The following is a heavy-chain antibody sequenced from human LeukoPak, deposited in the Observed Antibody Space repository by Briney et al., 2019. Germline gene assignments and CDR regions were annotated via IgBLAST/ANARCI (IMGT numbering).Heavy chain of an antibody. Sequence: VASVKVSCKVSGYTLTELSMHWVRQAPGKGLEWMGGFDPEDGETIYAQKFQGRVTMSEDTSTDTAYMELSSLRSEDTAVYYCATSLPFWSGYYPLDYWGQGTLVTVSS. CDR3: ATSLPFWSGYYPLDY. V-gene: IGHV1-24*01. CDR1: GYTLTELS. D-gene: IGHD3-3*01. CDR2: FDPEDGET. J-gene: IGHJ4*02.